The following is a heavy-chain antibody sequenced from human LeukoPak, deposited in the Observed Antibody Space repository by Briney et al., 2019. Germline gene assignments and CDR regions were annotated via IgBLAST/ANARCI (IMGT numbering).Heavy chain of an antibody. CDR3: ARGSDDFWSGYSPSY. Sequence: GASVKVSCKASGYTFTGYYMHWVRQAPGQGLEWMGWINPNSGGTNYVQKFQGRVTMTRDTSISTAYMELSRLRSDDTAVYYCARGSDDFWSGYSPSYWGQGTLVTVSS. CDR2: INPNSGGT. D-gene: IGHD3-3*01. CDR1: GYTFTGYY. J-gene: IGHJ4*02. V-gene: IGHV1-2*02.